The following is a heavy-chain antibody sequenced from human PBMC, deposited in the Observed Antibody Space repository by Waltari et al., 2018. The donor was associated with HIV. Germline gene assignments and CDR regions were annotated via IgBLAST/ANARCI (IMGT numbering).Heavy chain of an antibody. J-gene: IGHJ4*02. CDR1: CFHSRPFS. D-gene: IGHD3-22*01. CDR3: ARDGHFYDSRPLDY. V-gene: IGHV3-30*04. Sequence: QVQLVESGGGLVQTGGSLRLSCGAPCFHSRPFSFHWVRQAPGKGLEWVALISYGGRNKVYAYSVKGRFTISRDNSKNTLYLQMNSLRAEDTAVYYCARDGHFYDSRPLDYWGQGTLVTVSS. CDR2: ISYGGRNK.